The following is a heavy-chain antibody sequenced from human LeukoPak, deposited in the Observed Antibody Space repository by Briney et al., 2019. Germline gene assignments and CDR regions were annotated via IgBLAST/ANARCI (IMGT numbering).Heavy chain of an antibody. CDR1: GFTFSSYW. J-gene: IGHJ5*01. D-gene: IGHD3-22*01. CDR2: IKQDGSEK. V-gene: IGHV3-7*01. Sequence: QSGGSLRLSCAASGFTFSSYWMNRVRQAPGKGLEWVANIKQDGSEKYYVDSVKGRFTISRDNAKNSLYLQMNSLRVEDAAVYYCARETYSYDNSGYYDSWGQGTLVTVSS. CDR3: ARETYSYDNSGYYDS.